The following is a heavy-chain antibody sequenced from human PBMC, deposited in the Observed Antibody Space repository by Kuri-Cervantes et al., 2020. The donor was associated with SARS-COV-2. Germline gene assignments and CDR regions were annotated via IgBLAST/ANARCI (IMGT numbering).Heavy chain of an antibody. D-gene: IGHD3-22*01. J-gene: IGHJ4*02. CDR3: ARDPADYYDSSGGLDY. CDR2: IWYDGSNK. V-gene: IGHV3-33*01. CDR1: GFTFSSYG. Sequence: GGSLRLSCAASGFTFSSYGMHWVRQAPGEGLEWVAVIWYDGSNKYYADSVKGRFTISRDNSKNTLYLQMNSLRAEDTAVYYCARDPADYYDSSGGLDYWGQGTLVTVSS.